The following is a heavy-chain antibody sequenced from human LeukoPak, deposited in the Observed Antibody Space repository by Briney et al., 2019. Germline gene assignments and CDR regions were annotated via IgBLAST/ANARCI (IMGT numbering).Heavy chain of an antibody. V-gene: IGHV3-23*01. D-gene: IGHD3-22*01. J-gene: IGHJ4*02. CDR2: ISGSGGST. CDR3: AKDPDHYYDTSAYSFDY. Sequence: GGSLRLSCAASGFTFSSYAMSWVRQAPGKGLEWVSAISGSGGSTYYADSVKGRFTISRDNSKNTLYLQMNSLRAEDTAVYYCAKDPDHYYDTSAYSFDYWGQGTLVTVSS. CDR1: GFTFSSYA.